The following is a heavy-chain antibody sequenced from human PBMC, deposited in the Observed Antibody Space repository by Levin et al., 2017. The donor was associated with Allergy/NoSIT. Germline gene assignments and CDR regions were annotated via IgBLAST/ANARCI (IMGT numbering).Heavy chain of an antibody. CDR1: GLIVSKND. CDR3: ARDLRVGTTTGFDWDY. J-gene: IGHJ4*02. V-gene: IGHV3-66*01. D-gene: IGHD1-26*01. Sequence: GESLKISCAASGLIVSKNDMSWVRQAPGKGPEWVSIIYSGGNTYYADSVKGRFTISRDNSENTLYLQMNSLRAEDTAVYYCARDLRVGTTTGFDWDYWGQGTLVTVSS. CDR2: IYSGGNT.